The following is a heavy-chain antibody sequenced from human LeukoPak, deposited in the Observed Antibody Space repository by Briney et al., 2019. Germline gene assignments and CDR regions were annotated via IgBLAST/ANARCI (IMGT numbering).Heavy chain of an antibody. CDR3: ARTIPGGYYGMDV. CDR1: GGSISSYY. V-gene: IGHV4-59*01. Sequence: SETLSLTCTVSGGSISSYYWSWIRQPPGKGLEWIGYIYYSGSTNYNPSLKSRVTISVDTSKNQFSLKLSSVTAADTAVYYCARTIPGGYYGMDVWGQGTTVTVSS. J-gene: IGHJ6*02. D-gene: IGHD3-3*01. CDR2: IYYSGST.